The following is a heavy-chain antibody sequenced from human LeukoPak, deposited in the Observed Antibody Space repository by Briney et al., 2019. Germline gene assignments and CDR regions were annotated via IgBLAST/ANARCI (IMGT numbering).Heavy chain of an antibody. V-gene: IGHV3-30*02. J-gene: IGHJ4*02. Sequence: GGSLRLSCAASGFTFSSYGMHWVRQAPGKGLEWVAFIRYDGSNKYYADSVKGRFTISRDNSKNTLYLQMNSLRAEDTAVYYCAKDGAVVVPAAPFDYWGQGTLVTVSS. D-gene: IGHD2-2*01. CDR3: AKDGAVVVPAAPFDY. CDR2: IRYDGSNK. CDR1: GFTFSSYG.